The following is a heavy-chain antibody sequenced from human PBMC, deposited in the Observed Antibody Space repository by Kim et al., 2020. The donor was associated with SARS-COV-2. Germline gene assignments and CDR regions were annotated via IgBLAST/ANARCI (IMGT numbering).Heavy chain of an antibody. J-gene: IGHJ6*02. CDR2: INHSGST. CDR3: ARVLYGMVRGVIIVTNYYYYGMDV. CDR1: GGSFSGYY. D-gene: IGHD3-10*01. V-gene: IGHV4-34*01. Sequence: SETLSLTCAVYGGSFSGYYWSWIRQPPGKGLEWIGEINHSGSTNYNPSLKRRVTITVDTSKNQFSLKLSSVTAADTAVYYCARVLYGMVRGVIIVTNYYYYGMDVWGQGTTVTVSS.